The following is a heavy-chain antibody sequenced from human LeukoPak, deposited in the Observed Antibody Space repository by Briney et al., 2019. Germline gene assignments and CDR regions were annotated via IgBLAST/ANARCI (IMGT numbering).Heavy chain of an antibody. CDR2: ISGSGGST. V-gene: IGHV3-23*01. Sequence: GGSLRLSCAASGFTFSSYAMSWVRQAPGKGLECVSAISGSGGSTYYADSVKGRFTISRDNSKNTLYLQMNSLRAEDTAVYYCAKSGTSLNYYYYYMDVWGKGTTVTVSS. CDR3: AKSGTSLNYYYYYMDV. CDR1: GFTFSSYA. J-gene: IGHJ6*03. D-gene: IGHD6-13*01.